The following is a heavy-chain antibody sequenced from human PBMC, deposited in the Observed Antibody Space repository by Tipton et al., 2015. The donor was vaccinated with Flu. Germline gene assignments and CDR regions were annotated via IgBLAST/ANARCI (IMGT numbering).Heavy chain of an antibody. CDR3: ARFSEWPWFDT. Sequence: TLSLTCNVSGGSIERYSWTWIRQSAGDGLEWIGYVTYTGRTSYSPSLKSRLTMSINTSKKQFSVKLRSVTAADTAVYYCARFSEWPWFDTWGQGIRVTVS. CDR1: GGSIERYS. J-gene: IGHJ5*02. D-gene: IGHD3-3*01. CDR2: VTYTGRT. V-gene: IGHV4-59*01.